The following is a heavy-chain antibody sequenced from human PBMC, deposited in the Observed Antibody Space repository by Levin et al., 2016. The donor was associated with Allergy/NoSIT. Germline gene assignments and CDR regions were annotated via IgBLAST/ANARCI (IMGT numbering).Heavy chain of an antibody. D-gene: IGHD3-16*02. J-gene: IGHJ4*02. CDR1: GFTFSGYD. V-gene: IGHV3-33*03. CDR3: AKLVIMSTPGDY. CDR2: IWSDGSHK. Sequence: GGSLRLSCAASGFTFSGYDFHWVRQAPGKGLEWVAVIWSDGSHKYYADSVKGRFSVSRDNSKNTLYLQMDNLRAEDTAVYYCAKLVIMSTPGDYWGRGTLVTVSS.